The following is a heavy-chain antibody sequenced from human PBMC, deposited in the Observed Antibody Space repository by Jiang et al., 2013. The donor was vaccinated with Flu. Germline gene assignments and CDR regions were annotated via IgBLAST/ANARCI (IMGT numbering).Heavy chain of an antibody. V-gene: IGHV4-39*07. J-gene: IGHJ4*02. CDR3: ARKLDTFDY. D-gene: IGHD6-13*01. Sequence: NPSLKSRVTISVDTSKNQFSLKLSSVTAADTAVYYCARKLDTFDYWGQGTLVTVSS.